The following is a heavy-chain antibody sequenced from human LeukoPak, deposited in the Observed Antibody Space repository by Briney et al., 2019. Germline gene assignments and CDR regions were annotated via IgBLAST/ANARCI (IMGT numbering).Heavy chain of an antibody. V-gene: IGHV3-30-3*01. Sequence: GRSLRLSCAASGFTFSSYAMHWVRQAPGKGLEWVAVISYDGSNKYYADSVKGRFTISRDNSKNTLYLQMNSLRAEDTAVYYCARSRGDSSGWDYYFDYWGQGTLVTVSS. J-gene: IGHJ4*02. CDR2: ISYDGSNK. CDR3: ARSRGDSSGWDYYFDY. CDR1: GFTFSSYA. D-gene: IGHD6-19*01.